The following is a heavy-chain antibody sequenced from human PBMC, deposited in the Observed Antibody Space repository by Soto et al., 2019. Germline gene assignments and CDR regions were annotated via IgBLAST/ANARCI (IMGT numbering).Heavy chain of an antibody. V-gene: IGHV5-51*01. Sequence: GESLKISCKGSGYSFTSYWIGWVRQMPGKGLEWMGIIYPGDSDTRYSPSFQGQVTISADKSISTAYLQWSSLKASDTAMYYCASSRDYYDGSGYVDYWGQGTLVTVSS. CDR2: IYPGDSDT. CDR3: ASSRDYYDGSGYVDY. D-gene: IGHD3-22*01. CDR1: GYSFTSYW. J-gene: IGHJ4*02.